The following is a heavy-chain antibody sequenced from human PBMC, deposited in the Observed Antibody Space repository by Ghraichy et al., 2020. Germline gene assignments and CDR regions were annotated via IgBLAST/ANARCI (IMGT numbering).Heavy chain of an antibody. V-gene: IGHV5-51*01. D-gene: IGHD2-21*01. CDR2: IYPGDSDT. Sequence: GESLNISCKGSGYSFTSYWIGWVRQMPGKGLEWMGIIYPGDSDTRYSPSFQGQVTISADKSISTAYLQWSSLKASDTAMYYCARHGLPFSVVADAFDIWGQGTMVTVSS. CDR1: GYSFTSYW. CDR3: ARHGLPFSVVADAFDI. J-gene: IGHJ3*02.